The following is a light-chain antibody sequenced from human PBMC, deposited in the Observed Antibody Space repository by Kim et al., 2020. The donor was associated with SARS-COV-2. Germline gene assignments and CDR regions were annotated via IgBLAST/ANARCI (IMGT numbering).Light chain of an antibody. CDR3: QQYADWPPYT. CDR1: QSVGSN. J-gene: IGKJ2*01. V-gene: IGKV3-15*01. CDR2: GAS. Sequence: VVITQSPATLSVSPGERVTLSCRASQSVGSNLAWYQQKPGQGPRLLIYGASPRATGIPARFSGSGSGTNFTLTISSLQSEDFAIYYCQQYADWPPYTFGQGTKLEI.